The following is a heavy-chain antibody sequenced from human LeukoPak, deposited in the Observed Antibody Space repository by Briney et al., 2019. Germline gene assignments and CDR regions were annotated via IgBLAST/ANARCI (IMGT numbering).Heavy chain of an antibody. CDR1: GGTFSSYA. Sequence: GASVKVSCKASGGTFSSYAISWVRQAPGQGLEWMGRIIPILGIANYAQKFQGRVTITADKSTSTAYMELSSLRSEDTAVYYCENPDQTSPGRFKYGMDVWGQGTTVTVSS. CDR3: ENPDQTSPGRFKYGMDV. CDR2: IIPILGIA. J-gene: IGHJ6*02. D-gene: IGHD2-2*01. V-gene: IGHV1-69*04.